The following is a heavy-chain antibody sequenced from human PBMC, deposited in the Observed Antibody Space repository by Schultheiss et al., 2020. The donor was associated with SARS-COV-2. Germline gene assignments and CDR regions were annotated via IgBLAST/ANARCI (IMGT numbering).Heavy chain of an antibody. Sequence: GSLRLSCAVYGGSFSGYYWSWIRQPPGKGLEWIGYIYYSGSTNYNPSLKSRVTMSVDTSKNQFSLKLSSVTAADTAVYYCARDKHCSSTSCSYMDVWGKGTTVTVSS. V-gene: IGHV4-59*12. CDR1: GGSFSGYY. J-gene: IGHJ6*03. D-gene: IGHD2-2*01. CDR3: ARDKHCSSTSCSYMDV. CDR2: IYYSGST.